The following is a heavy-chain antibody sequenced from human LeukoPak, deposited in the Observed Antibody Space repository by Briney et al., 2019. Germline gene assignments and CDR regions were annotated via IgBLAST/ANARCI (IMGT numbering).Heavy chain of an antibody. V-gene: IGHV1-8*01. J-gene: IGHJ6*02. CDR2: MNPNSGNT. CDR1: GYTFASYD. Sequence: ASVKVSCKASGYTFASYDINWVRQATGQGLEWMGWMNPNSGNTNFAQRFQGRVTMTRDTSKSTAYMELSSLRSGDTAVYYCARGAYYYYYGMDVWGQGTTVTVSS. CDR3: ARGAYYYYYGMDV.